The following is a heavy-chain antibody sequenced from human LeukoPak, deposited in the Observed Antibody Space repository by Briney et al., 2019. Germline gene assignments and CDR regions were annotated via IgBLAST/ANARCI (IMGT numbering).Heavy chain of an antibody. CDR1: GGTFTHYV. Sequence: GASVKVSCKASGGTFTHYVISWVRQAPGQGLEWMGGIAPISGTPLYSQRFQGRVTISADTSTNTAYMEMSSVTSEDTAVYYCAAGAYDYVWGSYHRLDYWGQGTLVTVSS. CDR3: AAGAYDYVWGSYHRLDY. CDR2: IAPISGTP. J-gene: IGHJ4*02. D-gene: IGHD3-16*02. V-gene: IGHV1-69*06.